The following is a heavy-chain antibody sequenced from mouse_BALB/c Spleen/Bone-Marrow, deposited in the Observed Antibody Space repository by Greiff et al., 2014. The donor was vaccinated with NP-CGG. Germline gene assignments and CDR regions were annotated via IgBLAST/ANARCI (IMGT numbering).Heavy chain of an antibody. J-gene: IGHJ2*01. D-gene: IGHD1-1*01. CDR2: IDPANGHT. CDR1: GFNIKDTY. Sequence: VQLKQSGAELVKPGASVKLSCTASGFNIKDTYMHWVKQRPEQGLEWIGRIDPANGHTKYDPKFQGKTTITADTSSNTAYLQLSSLTSEDTAVYYCAYGSSYDYFDYWGQGTTRTVSS. V-gene: IGHV14-3*02. CDR3: AYGSSYDYFDY.